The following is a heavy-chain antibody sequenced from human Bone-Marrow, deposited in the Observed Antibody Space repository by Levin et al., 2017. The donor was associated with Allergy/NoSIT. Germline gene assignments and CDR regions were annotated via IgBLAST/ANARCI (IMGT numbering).Heavy chain of an antibody. Sequence: GESLKISCAASGFTFSSYSMNWVRQAPGKGLEWVSSISSSSSYIYYADSVKGRFTISRDNAKNSLYLQMNSLRAEDTAVYYCARIAHVDIVATIGYWGQGTLVTVSS. V-gene: IGHV3-21*01. CDR2: ISSSSSYI. CDR3: ARIAHVDIVATIGY. D-gene: IGHD5-12*01. CDR1: GFTFSSYS. J-gene: IGHJ4*02.